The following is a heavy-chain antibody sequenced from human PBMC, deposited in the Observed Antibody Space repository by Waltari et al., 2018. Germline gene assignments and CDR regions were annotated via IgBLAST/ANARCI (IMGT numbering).Heavy chain of an antibody. CDR1: GGTFSSYA. CDR2: IIPIFGTA. D-gene: IGHD3-3*01. J-gene: IGHJ6*02. CDR3: ARDTSRAYDFWSGYYGMDV. V-gene: IGHV1-69*05. Sequence: QVQLVQSGAEVQKPGSSVKVSCKASGGTFSSYAISWVRQAPGQGLEWMGGIIPIFGTANYAQKFQGRVTITTDESTSTAYMELSSLRSEDTAVYYCARDTSRAYDFWSGYYGMDVWGQGTTVTVSS.